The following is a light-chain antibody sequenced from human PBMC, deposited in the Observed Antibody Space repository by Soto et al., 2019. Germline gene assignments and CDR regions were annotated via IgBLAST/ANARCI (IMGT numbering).Light chain of an antibody. CDR2: GAS. Sequence: EIVLTQSPGTLSLSQGERATLSRRASQSVSSSYLAWYQQKPGQAPRLLIYGASSRATGIPDRFSGSGSGTDFTLNISSLEPEDFAVYYCQQRSNLITFGQGTRLEIK. CDR3: QQRSNLIT. J-gene: IGKJ5*01. CDR1: QSVSSSY. V-gene: IGKV3D-20*02.